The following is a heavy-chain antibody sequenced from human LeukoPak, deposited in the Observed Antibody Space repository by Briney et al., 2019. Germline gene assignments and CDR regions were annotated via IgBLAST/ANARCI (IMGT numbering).Heavy chain of an antibody. CDR2: INQDGHEK. Sequence: GVSLRLSCVTSRFTFSSYWMTWVRQAPGKGLECVANINQDGHEKNYVDSVKGRFNISRDNPKNSLYLQMNSLRAEDTAVYFCVRDMDVWAQGTTVTVSS. CDR3: VRDMDV. CDR1: RFTFSSYW. V-gene: IGHV3-7*05. J-gene: IGHJ6*02.